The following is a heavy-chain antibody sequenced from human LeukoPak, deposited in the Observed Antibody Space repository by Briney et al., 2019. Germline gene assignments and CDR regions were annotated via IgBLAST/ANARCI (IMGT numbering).Heavy chain of an antibody. D-gene: IGHD1-26*01. V-gene: IGHV3-74*01. CDR1: GFNFKNYW. Sequence: GGSLRLSCAASGFNFKNYWMHWVRQAPGKGLEWVSRIINDGGSTTYADSVKGRFTISRDNAKDTLYLQVNSLRVEDTAVYYCVRDLGGRSGHWGQGTLVTVSS. J-gene: IGHJ4*02. CDR3: VRDLGGRSGH. CDR2: IINDGGST.